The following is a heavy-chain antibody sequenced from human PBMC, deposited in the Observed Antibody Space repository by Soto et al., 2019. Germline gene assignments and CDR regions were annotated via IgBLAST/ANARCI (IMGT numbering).Heavy chain of an antibody. D-gene: IGHD3-16*01. J-gene: IGHJ5*02. Sequence: SETLSLTCAVYGGFLSESYWTWIRQPPGKGPEWIGEINHVGGTNYNPSLKSRVTMSVDTSQNQFSLRLISVTAADTAMYFCVRIRYQLPSSVLWLDPWGQGTPVTVSS. CDR2: INHVGGT. V-gene: IGHV4-34*01. CDR3: VRIRYQLPSSVLWLDP. CDR1: GGFLSESY.